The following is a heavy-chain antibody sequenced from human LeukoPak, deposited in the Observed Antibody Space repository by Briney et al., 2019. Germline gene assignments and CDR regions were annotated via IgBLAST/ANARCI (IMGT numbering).Heavy chain of an antibody. V-gene: IGHV3-9*01. CDR2: ISWNSGSI. J-gene: IGHJ4*02. Sequence: GRSLRLSCAASGFTFDDYAIHWVRQAPGKGLEWVSGISWNSGSIGYADSVKGRFTISRDNAKNSLYLQMNSLRAEDTALYYCAKGSSRGFDYWGQGTLVTVSS. CDR1: GFTFDDYA. D-gene: IGHD6-6*01. CDR3: AKGSSRGFDY.